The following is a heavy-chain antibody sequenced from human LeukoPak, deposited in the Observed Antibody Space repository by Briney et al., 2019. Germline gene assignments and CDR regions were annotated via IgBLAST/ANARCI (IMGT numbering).Heavy chain of an antibody. Sequence: PSETLSLTCAVYGGSFSGYYWSWIRQPPGKGLEWIGEINHSGSTNYNPSLKSRVTTSVDTSKNQFSLKLSSVTAADTAVYYCARGRSRGGSWDWGQGTLVTVSS. CDR1: GGSFSGYY. V-gene: IGHV4-34*01. CDR2: INHSGST. D-gene: IGHD2-15*01. CDR3: ARGRSRGGSWD. J-gene: IGHJ4*02.